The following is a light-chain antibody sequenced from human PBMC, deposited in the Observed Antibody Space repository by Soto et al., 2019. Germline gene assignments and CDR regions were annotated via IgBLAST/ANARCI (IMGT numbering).Light chain of an antibody. CDR3: ASFRSGTILV. Sequence: QSALTQPASVSGSPGQSVTISCTGPRSDIGDSNFISWYQHSPGKAPRLLIYEVNNRPSGVSKRFSGSKAGNTASLTISGLLDDDEADYSCASFRSGTILVFGSGTKVTV. J-gene: IGLJ1*01. CDR1: RSDIGDSNF. CDR2: EVN. V-gene: IGLV2-14*01.